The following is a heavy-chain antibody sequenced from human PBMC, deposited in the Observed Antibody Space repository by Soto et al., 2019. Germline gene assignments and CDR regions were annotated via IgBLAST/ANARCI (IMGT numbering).Heavy chain of an antibody. D-gene: IGHD2-8*01. CDR2: IYYSGST. CDR3: ARTYCTNGVCHYFDY. V-gene: IGHV4-59*01. CDR1: GGSISSYY. J-gene: IGHJ4*02. Sequence: QVQLQESGPGLVKPSETLSLTCTVSGGSISSYYWSWIRQPPGKGLEWIGYIYYSGSTNYNPSLKSRATISVDTSKNQFSLKLSSVTAADTAVYYCARTYCTNGVCHYFDYWGQGTLVTVSS.